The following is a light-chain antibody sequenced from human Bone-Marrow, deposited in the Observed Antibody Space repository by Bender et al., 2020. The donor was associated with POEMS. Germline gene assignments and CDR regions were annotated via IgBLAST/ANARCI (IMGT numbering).Light chain of an antibody. V-gene: IGLV2-14*01. CDR1: SSDVGGFNY. CDR3: SSYTSSSTWG. CDR2: EVS. Sequence: QSALTQPASVSGSPGQSITISCTGTSSDVGGFNYVSWYQQHPGEAPKVMIYEVSQRPAGVSNRFAGSKAGNTASLTISGLQAEDEADYYCSSYTSSSTWGFGGGTKVTVL. J-gene: IGLJ3*02.